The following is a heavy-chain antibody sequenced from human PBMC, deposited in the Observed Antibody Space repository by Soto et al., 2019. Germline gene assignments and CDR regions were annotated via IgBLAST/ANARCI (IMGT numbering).Heavy chain of an antibody. V-gene: IGHV3-53*01. D-gene: IGHD3-22*01. CDR2: IYSGGST. CDR1: GFTVSSNY. CDR3: ARDRGGSYYDSGPEFDDI. Sequence: EVQLVESGGGLIQPGGSLRLSCAASGFTVSSNYMSWVRQAPGKGLEWVSVIYSGGSTYYADSVKGRFTISRDNSKNTLYLQMNSLRAEDTAVYYCARDRGGSYYDSGPEFDDIWGQGTMVTVSS. J-gene: IGHJ3*02.